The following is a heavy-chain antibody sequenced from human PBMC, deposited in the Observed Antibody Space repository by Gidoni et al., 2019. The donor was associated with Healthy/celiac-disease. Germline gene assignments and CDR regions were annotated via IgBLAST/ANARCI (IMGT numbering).Heavy chain of an antibody. CDR2: ISPIFGTA. CDR3: ARGRITGTTVDYYYYYGMDV. V-gene: IGHV1-69*06. Sequence: QVQLVQSGAEVKKPGSSVKVSCKASGGTFSSYAISWVRQAPGQGLEWMGGISPIFGTANYAQKFQGRVTITADKSTSTAYMELSSLRSEDTAVYYCARGRITGTTVDYYYYYGMDVWGQGTTVTVSS. J-gene: IGHJ6*02. CDR1: GGTFSSYA. D-gene: IGHD1-7*01.